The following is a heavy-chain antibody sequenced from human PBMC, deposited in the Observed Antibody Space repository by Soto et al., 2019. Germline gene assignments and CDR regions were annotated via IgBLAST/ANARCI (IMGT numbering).Heavy chain of an antibody. J-gene: IGHJ4*02. CDR3: THRSNWNDVLLHY. Sequence: QITLKESGPTLVKPTQTLTLTCTFSGFSLSTSGVGVGWIRQPTGKALEWLALIYWDDDTRHNPSLKSRLTITKDTYKNQVFLTVTTMDPVDTGTYYCTHRSNWNDVLLHYWGKGTLVTVSS. D-gene: IGHD1-20*01. V-gene: IGHV2-5*02. CDR1: GFSLSTSGVG. CDR2: IYWDDDT.